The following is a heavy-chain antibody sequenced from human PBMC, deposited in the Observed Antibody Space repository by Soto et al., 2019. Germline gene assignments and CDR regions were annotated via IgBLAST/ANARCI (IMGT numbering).Heavy chain of an antibody. Sequence: GGSLILSCAASGFTFSSYSMNWVRQAPGKGLEWVSSISSSSSYIYYADSVKGRFTISRDNAKNSLYLQMNSLRAEDTAVYYCARVSTMLLVEAFDIWGQGTIVTLSS. CDR1: GFTFSSYS. CDR3: ARVSTMLLVEAFDI. J-gene: IGHJ3*02. D-gene: IGHD3-22*01. CDR2: ISSSSSYI. V-gene: IGHV3-21*01.